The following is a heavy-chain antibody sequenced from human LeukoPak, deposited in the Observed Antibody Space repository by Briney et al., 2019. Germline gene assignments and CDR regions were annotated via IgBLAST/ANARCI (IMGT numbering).Heavy chain of an antibody. V-gene: IGHV3-48*04. CDR2: ISSSGSTI. CDR3: ARDVWELQYMDV. CDR1: GFTFTSYW. D-gene: IGHD1-26*01. J-gene: IGHJ6*03. Sequence: GGSLRLSCAASGFTFTSYWMHWVRQAPGKGLEWVSYISSSGSTIYYADSVKGRFTISRDNAKNSLYLQMNSLRAEDTAVYYCARDVWELQYMDVWGKGTTVTVSS.